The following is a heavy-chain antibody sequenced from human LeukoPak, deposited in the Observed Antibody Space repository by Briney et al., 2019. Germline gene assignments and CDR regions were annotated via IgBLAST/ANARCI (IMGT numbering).Heavy chain of an antibody. V-gene: IGHV4-39*07. CDR1: GGSISSYY. CDR3: ASYCGGDCYPMPFDY. D-gene: IGHD2-21*02. J-gene: IGHJ4*02. CDR2: IYYSGST. Sequence: SETLSLTCTVSGGSISSYYWSWIRQPPGKGLEWIGSIYYSGSTYYNPSLKSRVTISVDTSKNQFSLKLSSVTAADTAVYYCASYCGGDCYPMPFDYWGQGTLVTVSS.